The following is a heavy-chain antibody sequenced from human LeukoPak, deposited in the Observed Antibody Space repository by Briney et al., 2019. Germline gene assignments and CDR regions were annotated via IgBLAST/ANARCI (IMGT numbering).Heavy chain of an antibody. J-gene: IGHJ4*02. Sequence: SETLSLTCTVSGGSISSSSYYWGWMRPPPGKGLVWIGSISYSGSTYYDPSIKSRVTISGDTSKTQFSLKMSSVTAADTAVYYCARVSYYDSSGYWDFDYWGQGTLVTVSS. CDR2: ISYSGST. CDR1: GGSISSSSYY. D-gene: IGHD3-22*01. V-gene: IGHV4-39*07. CDR3: ARVSYYDSSGYWDFDY.